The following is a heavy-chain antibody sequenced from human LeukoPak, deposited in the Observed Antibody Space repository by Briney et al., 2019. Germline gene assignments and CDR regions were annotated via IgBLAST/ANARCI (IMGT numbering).Heavy chain of an antibody. CDR3: ARGRRRHFDY. CDR1: GGSISSYY. J-gene: IGHJ4*02. Sequence: SETLSLTCTVSGGSISSYYWSWIRQPPGKGLEWIGEINHSGSTNYNPSLKSRVTISVDTSKNQFSLKLSSVTAADTAVYYCARGRRRHFDYWGQGTLVTVSS. V-gene: IGHV4-34*01. CDR2: INHSGST.